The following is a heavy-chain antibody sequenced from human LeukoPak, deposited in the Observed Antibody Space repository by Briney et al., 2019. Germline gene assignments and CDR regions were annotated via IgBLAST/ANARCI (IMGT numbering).Heavy chain of an antibody. CDR3: ARDKFGRFLEWLGPFLFDP. CDR2: INPSGGST. J-gene: IGHJ5*02. V-gene: IGHV1-46*01. CDR1: GYTFTSYY. D-gene: IGHD3-3*01. Sequence: ASVKVSCKASGYTFTSYYMHRVRQAPGQGLEWMGIINPSGGSTSYAQKFQGRVTMTRDTSTSTVYMELSSLRSEDTAVYYCARDKFGRFLEWLGPFLFDPWGQGTLVTVSS.